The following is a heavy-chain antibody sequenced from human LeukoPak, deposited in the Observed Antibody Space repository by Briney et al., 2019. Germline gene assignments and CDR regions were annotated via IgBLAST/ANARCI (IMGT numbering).Heavy chain of an antibody. CDR1: GGSISSSSYY. Sequence: SETLSLTCTASGGSISSSSYYWGWIRQPPGKGLEWIGSIYYSGSTYYNPSLKSRVTISVDTSKNQFSLKLSSVTAADTAVYYCARDYYDSSGYYRIFDYWGQGTLVTVSS. D-gene: IGHD3-22*01. J-gene: IGHJ4*02. V-gene: IGHV4-39*02. CDR3: ARDYYDSSGYYRIFDY. CDR2: IYYSGST.